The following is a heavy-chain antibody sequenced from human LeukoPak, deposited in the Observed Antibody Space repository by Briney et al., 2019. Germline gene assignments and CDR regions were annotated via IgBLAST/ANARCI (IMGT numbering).Heavy chain of an antibody. J-gene: IGHJ4*02. CDR1: GGTFSSYA. D-gene: IGHD5/OR15-5a*01. CDR2: ISTNNGKT. V-gene: IGHV1-18*01. Sequence: ASVKVSCKASGGTFSSYAISWVRQAPGQGLEWMGWISTNNGKTNFAQKFRGRFTMTTDTPMTAAYMELTSLRSDDTAIYYCARDEVYTIDNWGQGTLVTVSS. CDR3: ARDEVYTIDN.